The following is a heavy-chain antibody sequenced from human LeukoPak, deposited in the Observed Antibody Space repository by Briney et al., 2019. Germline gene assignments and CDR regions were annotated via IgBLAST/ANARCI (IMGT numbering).Heavy chain of an antibody. CDR2: VYYSGST. CDR1: GDSLSSSTYH. J-gene: IGHJ4*02. Sequence: SETLSITCSYSGDSLSSSTYHWGWIRQPQGKGLERIGNVYYSGSTIYNPSIRRRTTRALETSRNYMSLKLSSVTAADTAVYYCARERDSTTAFDYWGQGTLVTVSS. V-gene: IGHV4-39*07. D-gene: IGHD2-2*01. CDR3: ARERDSTTAFDY.